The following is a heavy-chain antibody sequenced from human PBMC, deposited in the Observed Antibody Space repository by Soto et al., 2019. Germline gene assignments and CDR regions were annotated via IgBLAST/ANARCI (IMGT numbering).Heavy chain of an antibody. CDR2: INHSGST. V-gene: IGHV4-34*01. Sequence: PSETLSLTCAVYGGSFSGYYWSWIRQPPGKGLEWIGEINHSGSTNYNPSLKSRVTISVDTSKNQFSLKLSSVTAADTAVYYCARGRRRGSGSYYNGGYFDYWGQGTLVT. CDR1: GGSFSGYY. CDR3: ARGRRRGSGSYYNGGYFDY. D-gene: IGHD3-10*01. J-gene: IGHJ4*02.